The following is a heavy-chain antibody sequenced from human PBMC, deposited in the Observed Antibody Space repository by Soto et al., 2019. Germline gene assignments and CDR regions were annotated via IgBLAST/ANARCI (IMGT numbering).Heavy chain of an antibody. Sequence: EVQLVESGGYLVEPGGSLRLSCAASGFTFSSYWLHWVRQAPGKGLVWVSRINSDGTSTSYAESVKGRFTISRDNAKNTLYLQMNSLTAEDTAVYYCARDSGESYGDREYPFDYWGQGTLVTVSS. CDR2: INSDGTST. D-gene: IGHD4-17*01. CDR3: ARDSGESYGDREYPFDY. J-gene: IGHJ4*02. V-gene: IGHV3-74*01. CDR1: GFTFSSYW.